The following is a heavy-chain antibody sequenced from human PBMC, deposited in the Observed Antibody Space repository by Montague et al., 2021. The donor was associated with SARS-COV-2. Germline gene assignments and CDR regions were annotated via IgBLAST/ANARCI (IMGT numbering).Heavy chain of an antibody. V-gene: IGHV4-34*01. CDR3: TREGYQVLWSDYYYYGMDV. Sequence: SETLSLTRAVYGGSLSGYYWSWIRQHPGKGLEWIGEINHSGSTNYNPSLKSRVTISVDTSKNQFSLKLSSVTAADTAVYYCTREGYQVLWSDYYYYGMDVWGQGTTVTVSS. J-gene: IGHJ6*02. D-gene: IGHD2-2*01. CDR1: GGSLSGYY. CDR2: INHSGST.